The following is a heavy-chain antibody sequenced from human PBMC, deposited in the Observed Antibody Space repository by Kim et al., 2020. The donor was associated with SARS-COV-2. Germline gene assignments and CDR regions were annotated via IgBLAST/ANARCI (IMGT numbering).Heavy chain of an antibody. J-gene: IGHJ4*02. CDR1: GYNFTNYW. CDR3: ARGRVYRDYDF. D-gene: IGHD4-17*01. CDR2: IYPGDADT. V-gene: IGHV5-51*01. Sequence: GESLKISCQTSGYNFTNYWVAWVRQMPGKGLEWLGYIYPGDADTKYGPSFRGLVAISADKSTATAFLHWNNLRTSDSGVYFCARGRVYRDYDFGGQGTLV.